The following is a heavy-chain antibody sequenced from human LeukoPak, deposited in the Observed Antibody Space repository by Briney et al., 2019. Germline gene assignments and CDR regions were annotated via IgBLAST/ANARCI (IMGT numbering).Heavy chain of an antibody. CDR2: ISYDGSEK. J-gene: IGHJ4*02. Sequence: GGSLRLSCAASGFTFSSYGMHWVRQAPGKGLEWVAVISYDGSEKYYVDSVKGRFSISRDNAENSLYLQLNSLRAEDTAVYYCGTTISGSRNYWGQGTLVTVSS. CDR3: GTTISGSRNY. CDR1: GFTFSSYG. D-gene: IGHD1-26*01. V-gene: IGHV3-30*03.